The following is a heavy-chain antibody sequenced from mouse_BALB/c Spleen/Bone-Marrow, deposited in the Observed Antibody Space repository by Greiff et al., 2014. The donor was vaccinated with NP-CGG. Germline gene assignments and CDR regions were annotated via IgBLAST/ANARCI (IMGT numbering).Heavy chain of an antibody. CDR3: AGPGYYGYQDV. V-gene: IGHV4-1*02. D-gene: IGHD1-2*01. J-gene: IGHJ1*01. CDR2: INPDSRTI. CDR1: GFDFSRYW. Sequence: EVKLVESGGGLVQPGGSLKLSCAASGFDFSRYWMSWVRQAPGKGLEWIGEINPDSRTINYTPSLKDKFIISRDNAKNTLYLQMSKVRSEDTALYYCAGPGYYGYQDVWGAGTTVTVSS.